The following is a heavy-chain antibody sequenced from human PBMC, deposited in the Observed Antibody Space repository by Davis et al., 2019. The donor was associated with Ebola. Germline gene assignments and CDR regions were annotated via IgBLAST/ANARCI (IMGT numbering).Heavy chain of an antibody. Sequence: SEALSLTCTVSGGSISSSSYYWGWIRQPPGKGLEWIGSIYYSGSTYYNPSLKSRVTISVDTSKNQFSLKLSSVTAADTAVYYCARPIAVAGKRGTYNWFDPWGQGTLVTVSS. J-gene: IGHJ5*02. CDR1: GGSISSSSYY. V-gene: IGHV4-39*01. CDR2: IYYSGST. CDR3: ARPIAVAGKRGTYNWFDP. D-gene: IGHD6-19*01.